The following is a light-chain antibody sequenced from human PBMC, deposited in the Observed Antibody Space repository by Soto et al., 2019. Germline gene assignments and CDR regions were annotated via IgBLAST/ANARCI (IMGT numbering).Light chain of an antibody. CDR1: SSDVGGYNY. CDR3: SSYTSSPAYV. Sequence: QSALTQPPSASGSPGQSVTISCTGTSSDVGGYNYVSWYQQHPGKAPKLMFYEVSKRPSGVPDRFSGSKSGNTASLTVSGLQAEDEADYYCSSYTSSPAYVFGIGTKVTVL. J-gene: IGLJ1*01. CDR2: EVS. V-gene: IGLV2-8*01.